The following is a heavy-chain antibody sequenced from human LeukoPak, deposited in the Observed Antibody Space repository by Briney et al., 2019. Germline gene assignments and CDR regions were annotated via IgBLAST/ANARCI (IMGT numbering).Heavy chain of an antibody. Sequence: GGSLRLSCAASGFIFSTYGMHWVRQAPGKGLEWVAVISYDGSNKYYADSVKGRFTISRDNSKNTLYLQMNSLRAEDTAVYYCARDMEYYYDSSGFDYWGQGTLVTVSS. J-gene: IGHJ4*02. D-gene: IGHD3-22*01. CDR1: GFIFSTYG. CDR2: ISYDGSNK. V-gene: IGHV3-30*19. CDR3: ARDMEYYYDSSGFDY.